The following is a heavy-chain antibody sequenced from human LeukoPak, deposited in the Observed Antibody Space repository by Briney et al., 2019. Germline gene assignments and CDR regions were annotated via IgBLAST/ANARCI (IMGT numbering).Heavy chain of an antibody. Sequence: GGSLRLSCAASGFTFSSYDMHWVRQATGKGLEWVSAIGTAGDTYYPGSVKGRFTISRENAKNSLYLQMNSLRAEDTAVYYCARTDFWSGYLPHKTPLDAFDIWGQGTMVTVSS. J-gene: IGHJ3*02. D-gene: IGHD3-3*01. CDR2: IGTAGDT. CDR1: GFTFSSYD. V-gene: IGHV3-13*01. CDR3: ARTDFWSGYLPHKTPLDAFDI.